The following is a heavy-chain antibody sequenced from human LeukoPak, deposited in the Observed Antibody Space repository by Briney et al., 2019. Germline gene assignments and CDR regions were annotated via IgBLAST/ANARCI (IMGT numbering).Heavy chain of an antibody. D-gene: IGHD5-24*01. CDR2: IYYSGST. Sequence: SETLSLTCTVSGGSISSYYWSWIRQPPGKGLEWIGYIYYSGSTNYNPSLKSRVTISVDTSKNQFSLKLSSVTAADTAVYYCARGDGYNFDYWGQGTLVTVSS. CDR1: GGSISSYY. CDR3: ARGDGYNFDY. J-gene: IGHJ4*02. V-gene: IGHV4-59*01.